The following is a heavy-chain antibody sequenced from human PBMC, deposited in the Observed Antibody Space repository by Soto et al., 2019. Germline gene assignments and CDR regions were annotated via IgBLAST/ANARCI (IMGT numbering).Heavy chain of an antibody. V-gene: IGHV5-51*01. Sequence: EIKKPTGESLKISCKGSGYSFTSYWIGWVRQMPGKGLEWMGIIYPGDSDTRYSPSFQGQVTISADKSISTAYLQWSSLKASDTAMYYCARTGGSGWDYYYYGMDVWGQGTTVTVSS. D-gene: IGHD6-19*01. CDR2: IYPGDSDT. CDR3: ARTGGSGWDYYYYGMDV. J-gene: IGHJ6*02. CDR1: GYSFTSYW.